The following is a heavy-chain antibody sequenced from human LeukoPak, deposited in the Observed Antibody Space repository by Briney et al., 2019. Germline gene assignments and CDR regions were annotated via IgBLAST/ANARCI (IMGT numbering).Heavy chain of an antibody. J-gene: IGHJ4*02. CDR1: GFSFSSYA. D-gene: IGHD6-6*01. CDR3: ARELPSSKSSSTLYYFDY. CDR2: ISGSGATT. Sequence: TGGSLRLSCAASGFSFSSYAMSWVRQAPGKGLEWVSAISGSGATTYYADSVEGRFTISRDNSKNTLYLQMNSLRVEDTAIYYCARELPSSKSSSTLYYFDYWGQGTLVTVSS. V-gene: IGHV3-23*01.